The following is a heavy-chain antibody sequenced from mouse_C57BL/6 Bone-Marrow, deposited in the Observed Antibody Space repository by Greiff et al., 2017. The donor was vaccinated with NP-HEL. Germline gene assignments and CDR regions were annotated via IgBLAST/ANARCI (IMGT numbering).Heavy chain of an antibody. CDR2: IHPNSGST. J-gene: IGHJ1*03. Sequence: QVQLQQPGAELVKPGASVKLSCKASGYTFTSYWMHWVKQRPGQGLEWIGMIHPNSGSTNYNEKFKSKATLTVDKSSSTAYMQLSSLTSEDSAVYYCARRGFYINYLYFDVWGTGTTVTVAS. V-gene: IGHV1-64*01. CDR1: GYTFTSYW. CDR3: ARRGFYINYLYFDV. D-gene: IGHD2-5*01.